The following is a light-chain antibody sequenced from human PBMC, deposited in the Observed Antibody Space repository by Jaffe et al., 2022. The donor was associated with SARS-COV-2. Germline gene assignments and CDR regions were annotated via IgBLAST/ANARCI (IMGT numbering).Light chain of an antibody. J-gene: IGKJ1*01. CDR2: AAS. CDR1: QSIKNY. V-gene: IGKV1-39*01. Sequence: DIQMTQSPSSLSASVGDRVTITCRASQSIKNYLNWYQQKPGKAPKLLIYAASTLQSGVPSRFSGGGSGTDFTLTISSLLPEDFASYHCQQSYRTPRTFGQGTKVEIK. CDR3: QQSYRTPRT.